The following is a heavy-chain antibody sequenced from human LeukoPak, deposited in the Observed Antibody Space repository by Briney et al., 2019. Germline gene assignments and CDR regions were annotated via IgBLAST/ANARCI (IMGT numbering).Heavy chain of an antibody. CDR3: ARASGYSRYYYYMDV. J-gene: IGHJ6*03. Sequence: GGSLRLSCAASGFTFSSYWMHWVRQAPGKGLVWVSRINSDGSRTSYADSVKGRFTISRDNAKNTLYLEMNSLRAEDRAVYYCARASGYSRYYYYMDVWGKGTTVTVSS. V-gene: IGHV3-74*01. CDR1: GFTFSSYW. D-gene: IGHD3-3*01. CDR2: INSDGSRT.